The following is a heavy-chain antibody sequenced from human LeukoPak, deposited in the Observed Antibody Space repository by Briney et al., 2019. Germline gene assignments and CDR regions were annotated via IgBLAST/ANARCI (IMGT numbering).Heavy chain of an antibody. V-gene: IGHV1-2*06. D-gene: IGHD5-12*01. Sequence: ASVKVSCKASGYTFTGYYIHWVRQAPGQGLQWMGRINPNSGGTNYAQRFQGRVTMTRDTSISTAYMELSSLRSDDTAVYFCVGCFCSGYSFDYWGQGTLVTVSS. CDR3: VGCFCSGYSFDY. CDR1: GYTFTGYY. J-gene: IGHJ4*02. CDR2: INPNSGGT.